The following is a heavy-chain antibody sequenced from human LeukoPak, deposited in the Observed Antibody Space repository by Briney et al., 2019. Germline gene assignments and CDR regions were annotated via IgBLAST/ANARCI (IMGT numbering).Heavy chain of an antibody. CDR3: AVVTVDRGVLFDY. V-gene: IGHV4-30-2*01. J-gene: IGHJ4*02. CDR1: GGSISSGGYS. CDR2: IYYSGST. D-gene: IGHD3-10*01. Sequence: SETLSLTCAVSGGSISSGGYSWSWIRQPPGKGLEGIGYIYYSGSTYYNPSLESRVTISVDRSNNQFSLRLRSVTAADAAVYYCAVVTVDRGVLFDYWGQGTLVTVSS.